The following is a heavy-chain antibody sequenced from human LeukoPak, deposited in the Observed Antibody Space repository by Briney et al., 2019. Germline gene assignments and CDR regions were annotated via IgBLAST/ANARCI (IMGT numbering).Heavy chain of an antibody. CDR3: ARRGYSYGGRASRRTSFDY. CDR1: GGSFSGYY. V-gene: IGHV4-34*01. Sequence: SETLSLTRAVYGGSFSGYYWSWIRQPPGKGLEWIGEINHSGSTNYNPSLKSRVTISVDTSKNQFSLKLSSVTAADTAVYYCARRGYSYGGRASRRTSFDYWGQGTLVTVSS. D-gene: IGHD5-18*01. J-gene: IGHJ4*02. CDR2: INHSGST.